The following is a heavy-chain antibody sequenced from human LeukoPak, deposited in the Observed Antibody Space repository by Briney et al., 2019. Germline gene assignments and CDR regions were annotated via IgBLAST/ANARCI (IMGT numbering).Heavy chain of an antibody. J-gene: IGHJ4*02. CDR3: ARRKYDSSGFDY. V-gene: IGHV3-23*01. CDR1: GFTFTTYA. D-gene: IGHD3-22*01. CDR2: ISGSGANT. Sequence: GGSLRLSCAASGFTFTTYAMSWVRQAPGKGLEWVSAISGSGANTYYSDSVKGRFTISRDNSMDTLYLQMNSLRAEDTAIYFCARRKYDSSGFDYWGQETLVTVSS.